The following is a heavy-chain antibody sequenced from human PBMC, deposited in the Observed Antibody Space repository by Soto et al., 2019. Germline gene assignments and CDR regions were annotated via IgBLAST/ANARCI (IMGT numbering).Heavy chain of an antibody. Sequence: ASVKVSSKTSGYTFTTYGVSWVRQAPGQGLEWMGWISAYNGNTNYAQKLQGRVTMTTDTSTSTAYMELRGLRSDDTAVYYCARDRYYYGSGSYYISWFDPWGQGTLVTVSS. D-gene: IGHD3-10*01. CDR2: ISAYNGNT. CDR3: ARDRYYYGSGSYYISWFDP. V-gene: IGHV1-18*04. J-gene: IGHJ5*02. CDR1: GYTFTTYG.